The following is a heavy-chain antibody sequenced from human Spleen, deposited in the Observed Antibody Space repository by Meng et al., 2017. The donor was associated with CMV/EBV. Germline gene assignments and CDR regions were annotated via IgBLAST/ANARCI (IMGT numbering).Heavy chain of an antibody. Sequence: TFSSYAISWVRQAPGQGLEWMGGIIPIRGIENYAQRFQGRVTITADKSTSTVYMELSSLTSEDTAVYYCARGFPGGYSYGLNWFDPWGQGTLVTVSS. CDR2: IIPIRGIE. V-gene: IGHV1-69*10. J-gene: IGHJ5*02. CDR1: TFSSYA. CDR3: ARGFPGGYSYGLNWFDP. D-gene: IGHD5-18*01.